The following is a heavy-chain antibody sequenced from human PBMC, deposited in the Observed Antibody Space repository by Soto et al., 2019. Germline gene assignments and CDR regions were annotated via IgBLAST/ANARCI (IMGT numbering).Heavy chain of an antibody. CDR1: GGSISSSSYY. CDR3: ARHAQILARFWYLAL. Sequence: SETLSLTCTVSGGSISSSSYYWGWIRQPPGKGLEWIGSIYYSGSTNYNPSLQSRVTISVDTSKNQFSLKLSSVTAADTAVYYCARHAQILARFWYLALWGRGSLVTVSS. J-gene: IGHJ2*01. V-gene: IGHV4-39*01. CDR2: IYYSGST. D-gene: IGHD1-26*01.